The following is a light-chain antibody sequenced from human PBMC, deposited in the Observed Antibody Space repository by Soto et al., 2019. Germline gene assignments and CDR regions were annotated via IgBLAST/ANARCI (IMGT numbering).Light chain of an antibody. CDR1: QYINTW. CDR3: QQYNTYPYT. V-gene: IGKV1-5*01. Sequence: DIPMTQSPSTVSASLGDRVTITCRASQYINTWLAWYQQKPGKAPHLLISDASTLESGVPSRFSGSGSGTEFTLTISSLQPDDFATYFCQQYNTYPYTFGQGTKLEIK. J-gene: IGKJ2*01. CDR2: DAS.